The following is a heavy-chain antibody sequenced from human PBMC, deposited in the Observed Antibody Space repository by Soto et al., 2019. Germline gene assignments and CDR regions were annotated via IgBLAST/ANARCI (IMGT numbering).Heavy chain of an antibody. CDR2: ISGSGGST. J-gene: IGHJ4*02. V-gene: IGHV3-23*01. D-gene: IGHD3-22*01. CDR3: ARSGYYYPLDFDH. Sequence: GGSLRLSCAASGFTFSSSAMSWVRQAPGKGLEWVSAISGSGGSTYYADTVKGRFTVSRDNSKNTLYLQMNSLRAEDTAVYYCARSGYYYPLDFDHWGQGDLVTVSS. CDR1: GFTFSSSA.